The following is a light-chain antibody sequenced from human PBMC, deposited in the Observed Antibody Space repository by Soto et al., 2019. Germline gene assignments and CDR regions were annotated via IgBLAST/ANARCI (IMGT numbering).Light chain of an antibody. CDR1: QSVNSN. CDR2: DAS. J-gene: IGKJ4*01. CDR3: QQYNFWPPLT. Sequence: EIVMTQSPATLSVSPGERATLSCRASQSVNSNLAWYRQKPGQAPRLLISDASTRATGVPARFSGSGSGTEFTLTISSLQSEDSGLDYCQQYNFWPPLTCGGGTKVEIK. V-gene: IGKV3-15*01.